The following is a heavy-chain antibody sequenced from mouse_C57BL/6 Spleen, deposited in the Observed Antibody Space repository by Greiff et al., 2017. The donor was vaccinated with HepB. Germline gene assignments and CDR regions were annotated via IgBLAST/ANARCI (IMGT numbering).Heavy chain of an antibody. D-gene: IGHD1-1*01. CDR3: TGFTTVVEDWYFDV. CDR2: IRNKANNHAT. CDR1: GFTFSDAW. V-gene: IGHV6-6*01. J-gene: IGHJ1*03. Sequence: EVHLVESGGGLVQPGGSMKLSCAASGFTFSDAWMDWVRQSPEKGLEWVAEIRNKANNHATYYAESVKGRFTISRDDSKSSVYLQMNSLRAEDTGIYYCTGFTTVVEDWYFDVWGTGTTVTVSS.